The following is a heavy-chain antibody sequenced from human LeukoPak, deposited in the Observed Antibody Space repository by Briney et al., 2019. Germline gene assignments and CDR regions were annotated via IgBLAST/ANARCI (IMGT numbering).Heavy chain of an antibody. D-gene: IGHD6-19*01. CDR3: ARQWLVLSAFDY. CDR1: GGTFSSYA. CDR2: IIPIFGTA. J-gene: IGHJ4*02. Sequence: SVKVSCKASGGTFSSYAISWVRQAPGQGLEWMGGIIPIFGTANYAQKLQGRVTMTTDTSTSTAYMELRSLRSDDTAVYYCARQWLVLSAFDYWGQGTLVTVSS. V-gene: IGHV1-69*05.